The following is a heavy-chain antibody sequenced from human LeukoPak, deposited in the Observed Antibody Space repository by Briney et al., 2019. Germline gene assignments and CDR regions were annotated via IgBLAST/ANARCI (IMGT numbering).Heavy chain of an antibody. V-gene: IGHV1-2*02. Sequence: ASVKVSCKASGYTFTSYGISWVRQAPGQGLEWMGWINPNSGGTNYAQKFQGRVTMTRDTSISTAYMELSRLRSDDTAVYYCARVDMVRGVITLDYWGQGTLVTVSS. D-gene: IGHD3-10*01. J-gene: IGHJ4*02. CDR3: ARVDMVRGVITLDY. CDR1: GYTFTSYG. CDR2: INPNSGGT.